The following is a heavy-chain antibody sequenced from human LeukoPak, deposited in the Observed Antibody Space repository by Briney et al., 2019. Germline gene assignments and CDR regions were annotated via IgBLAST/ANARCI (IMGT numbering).Heavy chain of an antibody. CDR3: AKGAAYSTTGRPYYFDY. D-gene: IGHD2/OR15-2a*01. CDR1: GFTFTRFD. Sequence: GGSLRLSCVASGFTFTRFDMHWVRQPLGKSLQWVSSIGATGDSYSMESVEGRFTISRDDVANSLHLQMSSLRADDTAVYYCAKGAAYSTTGRPYYFDYWGQGILVTVSS. J-gene: IGHJ4*02. CDR2: IGATGDS. V-gene: IGHV3-13*01.